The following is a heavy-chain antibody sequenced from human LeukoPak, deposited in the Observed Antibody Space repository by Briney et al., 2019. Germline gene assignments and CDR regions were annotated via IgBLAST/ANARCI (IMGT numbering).Heavy chain of an antibody. D-gene: IGHD6-19*01. V-gene: IGHV3-33*01. J-gene: IGHJ4*02. CDR3: ARDPSIVVAGTPDY. CDR2: IWYDGSNK. Sequence: PGGSLRLSCAASGFTFSSYGMYWVRQAPGKGLEWVAGIWYDGSNKYYADSVKGRFTISRDNSKNTLYLQMNSPRAEDTAVYYCARDPSIVVAGTPDYWGQGTLVTVSS. CDR1: GFTFSSYG.